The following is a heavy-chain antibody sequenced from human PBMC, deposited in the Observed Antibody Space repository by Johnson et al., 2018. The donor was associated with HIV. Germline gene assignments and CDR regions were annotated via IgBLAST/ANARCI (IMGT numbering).Heavy chain of an antibody. D-gene: IGHD2-15*01. Sequence: QVQLVESGGGVVQPGRSLRLSCAASGFTFSSYAMHWVRQAPGKGLEWVAVISYDGSNKYYADSVKGRFTISRDNSKNTLYLQVNSLRAEDMTVYYCARELGYCSGGSCHDAFDIWGQGTMVTVSS. CDR1: GFTFSSYA. CDR3: ARELGYCSGGSCHDAFDI. J-gene: IGHJ3*02. V-gene: IGHV3-30-3*01. CDR2: ISYDGSNK.